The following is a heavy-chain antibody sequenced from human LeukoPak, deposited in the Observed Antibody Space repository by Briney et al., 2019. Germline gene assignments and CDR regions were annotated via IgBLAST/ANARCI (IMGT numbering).Heavy chain of an antibody. CDR3: ARDRSGNRVFDY. J-gene: IGHJ4*02. D-gene: IGHD3-3*01. V-gene: IGHV3-11*04. CDR1: GFTFSDYY. CDR2: ISSSGSTI. Sequence: GGSLRLSCAASGFTFSDYYMSWIRQAPGKGLEWVSYISSSGSTIYYADSVKGRFTISRDNARSSLYLQMNSLRAEDTAKYYCARDRSGNRVFDYWGQGTLVTVSS.